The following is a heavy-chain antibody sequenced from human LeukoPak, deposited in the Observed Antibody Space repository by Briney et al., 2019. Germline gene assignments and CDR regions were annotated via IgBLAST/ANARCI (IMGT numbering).Heavy chain of an antibody. CDR2: IIPILGIA. J-gene: IGHJ5*02. CDR3: ARAGSYYDSSGYFRWFDP. D-gene: IGHD3-22*01. CDR1: GGTFSSYA. V-gene: IGHV1-69*04. Sequence: SVKVSCKASGGTFSSYAISWVRQAPGQGLEWMGRIIPILGIANYAQKFQGRVTITADKSTSTAYMELSSLRSEDTAVYYCARAGSYYDSSGYFRWFDPWGQGTLVTVSS.